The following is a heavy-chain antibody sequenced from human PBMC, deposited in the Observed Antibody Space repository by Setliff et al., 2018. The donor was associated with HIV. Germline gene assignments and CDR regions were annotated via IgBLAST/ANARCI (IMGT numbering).Heavy chain of an antibody. J-gene: IGHJ3*01. Sequence: GSLRLSCAASGFTFSSYAMQWVRQAPGKGLVWVSSIKSDGTSTNYADSVRGRFTISRDNAKNALYLQMNSLRAEDTAVYYCARLYYYDTRSFDLWGQGTMVTVSS. CDR2: IKSDGTST. D-gene: IGHD3-22*01. V-gene: IGHV3-74*01. CDR3: ARLYYYDTRSFDL. CDR1: GFTFSSYA.